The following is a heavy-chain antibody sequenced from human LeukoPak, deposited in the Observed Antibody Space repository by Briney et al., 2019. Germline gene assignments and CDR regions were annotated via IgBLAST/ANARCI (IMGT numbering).Heavy chain of an antibody. V-gene: IGHV1-2*06. CDR2: IGPHSRAT. J-gene: IGHJ3*02. CDR1: GFTFNYYY. D-gene: IGHD4-17*01. CDR3: VRDYGDRDAFDI. Sequence: GASVTVSFKSSGFTFNYYYIHGVRQAPAQGLEGMGHIGPHSRATSSPQEFQGRVTMTRDTSMTTAYMELTRLTSDDTALYYCVRDYGDRDAFDIWGRGTMVTVSS.